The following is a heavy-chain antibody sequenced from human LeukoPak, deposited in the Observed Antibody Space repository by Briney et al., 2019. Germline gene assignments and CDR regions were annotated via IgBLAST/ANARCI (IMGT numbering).Heavy chain of an antibody. CDR3: AKWGDYDILTGYYDSDY. CDR1: GFIFSNYA. J-gene: IGHJ4*02. CDR2: ITGSDDIT. V-gene: IGHV3-23*01. D-gene: IGHD3-9*01. Sequence: GGSLRLPCAASGFIFSNYAMSWVRQAPGKGLEWVSAITGSDDITYYADSVKGRFTISRDNSKNTLYLQVNSLRAEDTAICYCAKWGDYDILTGYYDSDYWGQGTLVTVSS.